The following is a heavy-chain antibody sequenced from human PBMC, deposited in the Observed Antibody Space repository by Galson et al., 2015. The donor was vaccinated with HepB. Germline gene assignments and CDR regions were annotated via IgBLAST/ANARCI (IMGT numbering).Heavy chain of an antibody. CDR2: IIPILGIA. V-gene: IGHV1-69*04. J-gene: IGHJ5*02. D-gene: IGHD6-13*01. CDR1: GGTFSSYA. Sequence: SVKVSCKASGGTFSSYAISWVRQAPGQGLEWMGRIIPILGIANYAQKFQGRVTITADKSTSTAYMELSSLRSEDTAVYYCARDGDVAAAPGCLFDPWGQGTLVTVSS. CDR3: ARDGDVAAAPGCLFDP.